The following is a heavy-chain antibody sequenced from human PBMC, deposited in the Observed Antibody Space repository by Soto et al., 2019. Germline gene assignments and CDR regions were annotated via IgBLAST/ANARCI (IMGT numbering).Heavy chain of an antibody. J-gene: IGHJ4*02. CDR2: INPNSGGT. CDR3: ARVNVVVVAATREYYFDY. Sequence: QVQLVQSGAEVKKPGASVKVSCKASGYTFTGHYMHWVRQAPGQGLEWMGWINPNSGGTNYAQKFQGRVTMTRDTSISTAYMELSRLRSDDTAVYYCARVNVVVVAATREYYFDYWGQGTLVTVSS. V-gene: IGHV1-2*02. CDR1: GYTFTGHY. D-gene: IGHD2-15*01.